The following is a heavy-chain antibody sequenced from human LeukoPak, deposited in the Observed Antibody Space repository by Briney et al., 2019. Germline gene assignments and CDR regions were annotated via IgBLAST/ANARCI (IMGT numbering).Heavy chain of an antibody. CDR1: VYTFTGYY. V-gene: IGHV1-2*02. CDR3: ARADPQDIVVVVAAPTFFDY. J-gene: IGHJ4*02. Sequence: ASVKVSCKASVYTFTGYYMHWVRQAPGQGLEWMGWIYPNSGGTNYAQKFQGRVTMTRDTSISTAYMELSRLRSDDTAVYYCARADPQDIVVVVAAPTFFDYWGQGTLVTVSS. D-gene: IGHD2-15*01. CDR2: IYPNSGGT.